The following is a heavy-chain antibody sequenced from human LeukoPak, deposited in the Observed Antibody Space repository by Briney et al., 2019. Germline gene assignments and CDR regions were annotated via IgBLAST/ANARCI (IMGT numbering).Heavy chain of an antibody. V-gene: IGHV1-69*05. CDR1: GGTSSSYA. J-gene: IGHJ6*03. Sequence: SVKVSCKASGGTSSSYAISWVRQAPGQGLEWMGGIIPIFSTANYAQKFQGRVTITTDESTSTAYMELSSLRSEDTAVYYCARSRRDGYNRTPNLGYYYYYYMDVWGKGTTVTVSS. CDR3: ARSRRDGYNRTPNLGYYYYYYMDV. D-gene: IGHD5-24*01. CDR2: IIPIFSTA.